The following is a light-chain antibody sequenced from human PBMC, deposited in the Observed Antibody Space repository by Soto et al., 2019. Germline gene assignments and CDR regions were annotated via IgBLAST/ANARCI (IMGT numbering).Light chain of an antibody. CDR3: QQYGSSPGYT. Sequence: EILMTQSPATLSVSPGERATLSCRASQSVRNNLAWYQQKPGQAPRLLIYYASTRATGIPARFSGSGSGTEFTLTISSLQSEDFAVYYCQQYGSSPGYTFGQGTKLEIK. CDR2: YAS. J-gene: IGKJ2*01. CDR1: QSVRNN. V-gene: IGKV3-15*01.